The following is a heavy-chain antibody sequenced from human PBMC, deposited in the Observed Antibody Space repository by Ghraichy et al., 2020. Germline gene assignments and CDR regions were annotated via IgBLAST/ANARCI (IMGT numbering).Heavy chain of an antibody. CDR2: TYYTGSS. J-gene: IGHJ5*02. CDR3: ARHWRPGYSGSWRSANCFDP. D-gene: IGHD6-13*01. Sequence: SQTLSLTCTVSGGSISSTSYYWGWIRQPPGKGLEWIGTTYYTGSSFYNPSLKSRVTISVDRSSNQFSLKVNSVTVADTAVYYCARHWRPGYSGSWRSANCFDPWGQGTLVTVSS. V-gene: IGHV4-39*01. CDR1: GGSISSTSYY.